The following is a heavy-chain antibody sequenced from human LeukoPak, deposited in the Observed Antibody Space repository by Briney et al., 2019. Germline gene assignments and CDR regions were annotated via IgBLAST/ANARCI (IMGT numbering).Heavy chain of an antibody. CDR1: GFTFDDYA. CDR3: AREGGLDY. Sequence: GGSLRLSCAASGFTFDDYAMHWVRQAPGKGLEWVSGISWNSGTIGYADSVKGRFTISRDNAKNSLYLQMNSLRAEDTAVYYCAREGGLDYWGQGTLVTVSS. V-gene: IGHV3-9*01. CDR2: ISWNSGTI. D-gene: IGHD3-16*01. J-gene: IGHJ4*02.